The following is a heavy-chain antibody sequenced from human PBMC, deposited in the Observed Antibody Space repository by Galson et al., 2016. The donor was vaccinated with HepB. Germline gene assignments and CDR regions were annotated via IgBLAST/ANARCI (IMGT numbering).Heavy chain of an antibody. CDR2: IQYSGNT. Sequence: ETLSPTCTVSGGSVTSDNYYWSWIRQPPGKGLEWIGFIQYSGNTNCNPSPRGRVTISIDTSKNQFSLKVNSVTAADTAVYYCARDQNGSYLAYWGLGALVAVSS. D-gene: IGHD1-26*01. CDR1: GGSVTSDNYY. J-gene: IGHJ4*02. V-gene: IGHV4-61*01. CDR3: ARDQNGSYLAY.